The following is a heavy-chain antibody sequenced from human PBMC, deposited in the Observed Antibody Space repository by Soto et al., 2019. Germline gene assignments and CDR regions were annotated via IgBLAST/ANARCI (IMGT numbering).Heavy chain of an antibody. CDR3: ARSRSGIVDY. CDR2: IYYSGST. CDR1: GGSISNNGYY. Sequence: QLQLQESGPGLVKPSDTLSLTCTVSGGSISNNGYYWGCIRQPPGKGLEWIGSIYYSGSTYYNPSLKSRVTVSVDTSKIQFSLKLSSVTAADTAVYYCARSRSGIVDYWGQGTLVTVSS. D-gene: IGHD6-13*01. V-gene: IGHV4-39*01. J-gene: IGHJ4*02.